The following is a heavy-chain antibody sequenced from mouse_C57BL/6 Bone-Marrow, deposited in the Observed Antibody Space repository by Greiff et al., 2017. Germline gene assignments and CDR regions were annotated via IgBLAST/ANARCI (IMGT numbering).Heavy chain of an antibody. D-gene: IGHD2-3*01. J-gene: IGHJ3*01. CDR3: TGGWLLRFAY. CDR1: GFTFSDAW. Sequence: EVKLMESGGGLVQPGGSMKLSCAASGFTFSDAWMDWVRQSPEKGLEWVAEIRNTANNHATYYAGSLKGRFTISRYDSKSSVYLQMNSLRADDTGIYYCTGGWLLRFAYWGQGTLVTVSA. V-gene: IGHV6-6*01. CDR2: IRNTANNHAT.